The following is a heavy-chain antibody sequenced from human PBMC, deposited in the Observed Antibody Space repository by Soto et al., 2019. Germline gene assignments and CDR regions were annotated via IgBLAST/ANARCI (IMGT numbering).Heavy chain of an antibody. CDR2: SRDKALGYSI. Sequence: GGSLRLPCAGSGVTLRDNYLDWVRQAPGKGPERVGRSRDKALGYSIAYAASVNGRFTTARDESKILVYLQMSSLTAEDTAVYYCVTASSFADSGGYTRCLGQWGRGTLVTV. V-gene: IGHV3-72*01. CDR3: VTASSFADSGGYTRCLGQ. CDR1: GVTLRDNY. D-gene: IGHD3-22*01. J-gene: IGHJ4*02.